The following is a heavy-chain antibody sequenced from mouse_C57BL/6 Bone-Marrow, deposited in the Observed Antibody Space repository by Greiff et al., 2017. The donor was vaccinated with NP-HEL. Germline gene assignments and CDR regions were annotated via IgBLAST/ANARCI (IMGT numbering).Heavy chain of an antibody. Sequence: DVMLVESGGGLVQPGGSMKLSCVASGFTFSNYWMNWVRQSPETGLEWVAQIRLKSDNYATHYAGSVKGRFTISSDDSNSSVYLQMNNLRSEDTGIYYCTGPVYYGAMDYWGQGTSVTVSS. CDR1: GFTFSNYW. CDR2: IRLKSDNYAT. CDR3: TGPVYYGAMDY. J-gene: IGHJ4*01. D-gene: IGHD2-1*01. V-gene: IGHV6-3*01.